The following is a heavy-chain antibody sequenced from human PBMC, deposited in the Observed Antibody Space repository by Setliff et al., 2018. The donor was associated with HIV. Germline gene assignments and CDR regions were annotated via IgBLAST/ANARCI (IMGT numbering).Heavy chain of an antibody. CDR2: ISSNGGST. D-gene: IGHD1-26*01. CDR3: ARAPDLGAHV. J-gene: IGHJ6*02. V-gene: IGHV3-64*04. CDR1: GFTFSSYA. Sequence: GGSLRLSCAASGFTFSSYAMHWVRQAPGKGLEYVSAISSNGGSTYYADSVKGRFTISRDNAKNTLYLQMNSLRAEDTAVYYCARAPDLGAHVWGQGTTVTVTS.